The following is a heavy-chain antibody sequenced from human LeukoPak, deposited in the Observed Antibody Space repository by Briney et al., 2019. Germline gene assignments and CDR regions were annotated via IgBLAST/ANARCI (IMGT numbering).Heavy chain of an antibody. J-gene: IGHJ4*02. CDR2: IIPIFGTA. D-gene: IGHD3-22*01. V-gene: IGHV1-69*06. CDR3: AIYSSGYKYYFDY. Sequence: SVKVSCKASGGTFSSYAISWVRQAPGQGLEWMGGIIPIFGTANYAQKFQGRVTITADKSTSTAYMELSSLRSEDTAVYYCAIYSSGYKYYFDYWGQGTLVTVSS. CDR1: GGTFSSYA.